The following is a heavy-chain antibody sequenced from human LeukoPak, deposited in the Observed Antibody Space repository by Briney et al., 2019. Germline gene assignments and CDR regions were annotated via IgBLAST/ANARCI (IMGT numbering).Heavy chain of an antibody. J-gene: IGHJ4*02. Sequence: GGSLILSCAASGFTFSSYAMSWVRQAPGKGLEWVSAISSSGASTYYAGSVKGRFTISRDNSKNTLNLQMDSLRTEDTAVYYCARQLGHCSGGNCYFDYWGQGTLVTVSS. D-gene: IGHD2-15*01. CDR2: ISSSGAST. CDR3: ARQLGHCSGGNCYFDY. CDR1: GFTFSSYA. V-gene: IGHV3-23*01.